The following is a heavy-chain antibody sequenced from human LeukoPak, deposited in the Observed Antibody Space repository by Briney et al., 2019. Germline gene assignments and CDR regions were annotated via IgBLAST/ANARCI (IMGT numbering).Heavy chain of an antibody. J-gene: IGHJ6*03. V-gene: IGHV3-33*01. CDR1: GFTFSSYG. CDR2: IWFDGRNK. D-gene: IGHD4-23*01. CDR3: ARDTVASYYYYYMDA. Sequence: PGRPLRLSCAASGFTFSSYGMHWVRQAPGKGLEWVSVIWFDGRNKYYADSVRGRFTISRDNSKNTLYLQMNSLTAEDTAVYYCARDTVASYYYYYMDAWGKGTTVTVSS.